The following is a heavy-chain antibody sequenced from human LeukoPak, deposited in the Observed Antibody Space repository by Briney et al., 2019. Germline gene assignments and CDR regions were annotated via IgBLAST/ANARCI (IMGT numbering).Heavy chain of an antibody. V-gene: IGHV4-38-2*01. CDR3: ARRSGSYRAGAEYFQH. Sequence: SETLSLTCAVSGYSISSGYYWGWIRQSPGKGLEWIGSIYHSGSTYYNPSLKSRVTISVDTSKNHFSLRLSSVTAADTAVCYCARRSGSYRAGAEYFQHWGQGTLVTVSS. CDR2: IYHSGST. CDR1: GYSISSGYY. D-gene: IGHD1-26*01. J-gene: IGHJ1*01.